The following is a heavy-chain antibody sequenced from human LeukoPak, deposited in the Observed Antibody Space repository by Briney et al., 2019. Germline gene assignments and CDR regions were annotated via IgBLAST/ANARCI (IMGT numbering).Heavy chain of an antibody. CDR2: INPNSGGT. CDR3: ARAGQWGAFDY. D-gene: IGHD1-26*01. J-gene: IGHJ4*02. Sequence: ASVKVSCKASGYTFTDDYMHWVRQAPGQGLEWMGRINPNSGGTNYAQNLQGRVTMTRDTSISTAYMELSRLRSDGTAVYYCARAGQWGAFDYWGQGTLVTVSS. CDR1: GYTFTDDY. V-gene: IGHV1-2*06.